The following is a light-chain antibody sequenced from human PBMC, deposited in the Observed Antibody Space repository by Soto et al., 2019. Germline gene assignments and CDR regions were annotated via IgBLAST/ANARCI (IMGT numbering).Light chain of an antibody. CDR1: SGYSTYA. CDR2: INYDSTH. J-gene: IGLJ3*02. V-gene: IGLV4-69*01. CDR3: QSLGTGIQV. Sequence: QPVLTQSPSASASLGASVKLTCTLSSGYSTYAIAWHQQQSGKGPRFLMKINYDSTHSKGDGFYDRFSGSSSGAERHLTIYSLQSEDEADYYCQSLGTGIQVFGGGTKLTVL.